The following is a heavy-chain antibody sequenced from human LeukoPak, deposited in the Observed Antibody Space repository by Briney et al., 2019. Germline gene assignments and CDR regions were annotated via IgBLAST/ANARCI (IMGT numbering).Heavy chain of an antibody. CDR2: ISSGSEDT. CDR1: GFTFGGYA. J-gene: IGHJ3*01. Sequence: GGSLRLSCTASGFTFGGYAMTWVRQAPGKGLEWVSSISSGSEDTYYADSVKGRFTISRDNSKSTLYLQMSSLRPEDTAVYYCARSLGTTRLHRDAFDVWGQGTVVTVSS. D-gene: IGHD1-26*01. CDR3: ARSLGTTRLHRDAFDV. V-gene: IGHV3-23*01.